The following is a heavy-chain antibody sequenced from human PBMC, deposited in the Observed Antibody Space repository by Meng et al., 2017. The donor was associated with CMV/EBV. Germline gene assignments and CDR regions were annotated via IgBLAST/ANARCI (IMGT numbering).Heavy chain of an antibody. J-gene: IGHJ6*02. CDR3: AKDPSWGGPVNYYYYGMDV. D-gene: IGHD3-16*01. Sequence: GESLKISCAASGFTFSSYSMNWVRQAPGKGLEWVSIISDSGGITYYADSVEGRFTISRDNSKNTLYLQMNSLRAEDTAVYYCAKDPSWGGPVNYYYYGMDVWGQGTTVTVSS. V-gene: IGHV3-23*01. CDR1: GFTFSSYS. CDR2: ISDSGGIT.